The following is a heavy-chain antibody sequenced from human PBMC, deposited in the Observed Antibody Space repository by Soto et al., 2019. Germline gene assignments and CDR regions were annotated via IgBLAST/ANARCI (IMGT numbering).Heavy chain of an antibody. CDR1: GFTFSSYG. Sequence: QVQLVESGGGVVQPGRSLRLSCAASGFTFSSYGMHWVRQAPGKGLEWVAVISYDGSNKYYADSVKGRFTISRDNSKNTLYLQMNSLRAEDTAVYYCAKDRTERPFDYWGQGTLVTVSS. D-gene: IGHD1-1*01. V-gene: IGHV3-30*18. J-gene: IGHJ4*02. CDR3: AKDRTERPFDY. CDR2: ISYDGSNK.